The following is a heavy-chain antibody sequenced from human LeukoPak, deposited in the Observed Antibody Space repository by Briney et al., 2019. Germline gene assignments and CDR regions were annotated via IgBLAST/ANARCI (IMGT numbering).Heavy chain of an antibody. V-gene: IGHV4-34*01. CDR1: GGSFSGYY. Sequence: PSETLSLTCAVYGGSFSGYYWSWIRQPPGKGLEWIGEINHSGSTNYNPSLKSRVTISVDTSKNQFSLKLSSVTAADTAVYYCARSQLLCHWFDPWGQGTLVTVSS. CDR2: INHSGST. CDR3: ARSQLLCHWFDP. J-gene: IGHJ5*02. D-gene: IGHD2-2*01.